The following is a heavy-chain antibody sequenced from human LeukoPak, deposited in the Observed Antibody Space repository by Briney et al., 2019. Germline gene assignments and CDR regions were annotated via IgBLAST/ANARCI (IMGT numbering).Heavy chain of an antibody. J-gene: IGHJ4*02. CDR2: INYSGTT. CDR3: ARVGIAAAGGEGDHDY. V-gene: IGHV4-39*01. CDR1: GGSISISNYY. Sequence: SETLSLTCTVSGGSISISNYYWGWIRQPPGKGLEWIGSINYSGTTHYNPSLRSRVTISVDTSKNQFSLKLRSVTAADTAVYYCARVGIAAAGGEGDHDYWGQGTLVTVSS. D-gene: IGHD6-13*01.